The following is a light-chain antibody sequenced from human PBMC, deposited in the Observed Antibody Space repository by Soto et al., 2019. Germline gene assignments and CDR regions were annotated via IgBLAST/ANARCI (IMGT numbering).Light chain of an antibody. Sequence: IQMTQSPSTLSASVGDRVSITCRASQTIFSWLAWYQQKPGKAPKLVIYKASSLESGVPSRYSGSGSGTEFTLTTSGLQPDDFETYYCQQYNSYPYSFGQGTKLEI. CDR2: KAS. CDR3: QQYNSYPYS. CDR1: QTIFSW. J-gene: IGKJ2*03. V-gene: IGKV1-5*03.